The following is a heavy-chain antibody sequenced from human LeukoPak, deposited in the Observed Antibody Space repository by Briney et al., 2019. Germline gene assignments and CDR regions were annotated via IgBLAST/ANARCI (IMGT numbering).Heavy chain of an antibody. CDR3: AREAPIAAAGTFNWFDP. CDR2: IRYDGSNK. V-gene: IGHV3-30*02. J-gene: IGHJ5*02. Sequence: GGSLRPSCAASGFTFSSYGMHWVRQAPGKGLEWVAFIRYDGSNKYYADSVKGRFTISRDNSKNTLYLQMNSLRAEDTAVYYCAREAPIAAAGTFNWFDPWGQGTLVTVSS. D-gene: IGHD6-13*01. CDR1: GFTFSSYG.